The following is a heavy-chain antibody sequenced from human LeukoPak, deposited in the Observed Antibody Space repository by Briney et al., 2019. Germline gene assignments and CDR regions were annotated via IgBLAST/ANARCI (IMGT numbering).Heavy chain of an antibody. J-gene: IGHJ3*02. CDR1: GFAFSSYS. CDR2: ISSSSSYI. CDR3: ARAPASGAFDI. V-gene: IGHV3-21*01. D-gene: IGHD6-25*01. Sequence: GGSLRLSCAASGFAFSSYSMNWVRQAPGKGLEWVSSISSSSSYIYYADSVKGRFTISRDNAKNSLYLQMSSLRAEDTAVYYCARAPASGAFDIWGQGTMVTVSS.